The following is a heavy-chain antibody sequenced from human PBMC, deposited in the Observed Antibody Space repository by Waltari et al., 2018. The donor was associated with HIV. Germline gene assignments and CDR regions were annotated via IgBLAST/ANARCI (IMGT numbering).Heavy chain of an antibody. V-gene: IGHV4-59*02. CDR3: AKGGAHDYGVQNWCFDL. CDR1: GGSVNSYY. D-gene: IGHD4-17*01. J-gene: IGHJ2*01. Sequence: QVQLQESGPGLVKPSETLSLTCTLPGGSVNSYYWSWIRQPPGKGLEWIGYIYYRGSTNHNPSLKSRVTISVDTSKNQFSLKLSSVTAADTAVYYCAKGGAHDYGVQNWCFDLWGRGTLVTVSS. CDR2: IYYRGST.